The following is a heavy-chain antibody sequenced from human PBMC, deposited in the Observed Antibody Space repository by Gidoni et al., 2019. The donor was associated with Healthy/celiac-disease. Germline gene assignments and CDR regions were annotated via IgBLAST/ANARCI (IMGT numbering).Heavy chain of an antibody. J-gene: IGHJ4*02. D-gene: IGHD3-22*01. CDR1: GFTFSSYA. CDR2: ISYDGSNK. V-gene: IGHV3-30*01. CDR3: ARGPRYDSSFHFDY. Sequence: QVQLVESGGGVVQPGRSLRLSCAASGFTFSSYAMHWVRQAPGKGLEWVAVISYDGSNKYYADSVKGRFTISRDNSKNTLYLQMNSLRAEDTAVYYCARGPRYDSSFHFDYWGQGTLVTVSS.